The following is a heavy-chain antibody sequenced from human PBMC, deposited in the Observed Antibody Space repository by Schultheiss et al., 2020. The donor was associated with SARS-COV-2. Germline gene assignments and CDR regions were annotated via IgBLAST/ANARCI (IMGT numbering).Heavy chain of an antibody. D-gene: IGHD1-26*01. CDR1: GGSISSYY. J-gene: IGHJ4*02. CDR2: IYHSGST. CDR3: ARGAGSYYILDY. Sequence: SETLSLTCTVSGGSISSYYWSWIRQPPGKGLEWIGSIYHSGSTYYNPSLKSRVTISVDTSKNQFSLKLSSVTAADTAVYYCARGAGSYYILDYWGQGTLVTVSS. V-gene: IGHV4-4*08.